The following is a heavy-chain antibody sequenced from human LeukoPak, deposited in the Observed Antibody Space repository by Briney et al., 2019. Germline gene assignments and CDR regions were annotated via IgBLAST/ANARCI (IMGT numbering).Heavy chain of an antibody. V-gene: IGHV3-48*03. D-gene: IGHD6-13*01. CDR3: ARGSSSWPAHYYYMDV. CDR1: GFTFSSYE. J-gene: IGHJ6*03. Sequence: GSLRLSCAASGFTFSSYEMNWVRQAPGKGLEWVSYISSSGSTIYYADSVKGRFTISRDNAKNSLYLQMNSLRAEDTAVYYCARGSSSWPAHYYYMDVWGKGTTVTISS. CDR2: ISSSGSTI.